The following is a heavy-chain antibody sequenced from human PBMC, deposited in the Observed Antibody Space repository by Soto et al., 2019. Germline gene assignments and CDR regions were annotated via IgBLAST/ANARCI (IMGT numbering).Heavy chain of an antibody. CDR1: GYTFTSYG. V-gene: IGHV1-18*01. Sequence: QVQLVQSGAEVKKPAASVKVSCKASGYTFTSYGISWVRQAPGQGLEWMGWISAYNGNTNYAQKLQGRVTMTTDTSTSTAYMELRSLRSDDTAVYYCARDGGATVTTNNGAFDIWGQGTMVTVSS. CDR3: ARDGGATVTTNNGAFDI. CDR2: ISAYNGNT. J-gene: IGHJ3*02. D-gene: IGHD4-17*01.